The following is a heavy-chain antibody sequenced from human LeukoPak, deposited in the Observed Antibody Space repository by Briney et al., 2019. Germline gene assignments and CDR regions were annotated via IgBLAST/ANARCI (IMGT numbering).Heavy chain of an antibody. D-gene: IGHD3-22*01. V-gene: IGHV4-4*07. J-gene: IGHJ3*02. CDR3: AGGGKYYYDSSGYYLDDAFDI. Sequence: SETLSLTCTVSGYSISSGYYWGWIRQPAGNGLEWIGRIYTSGSTNYNPSLKSRVTMSVDTSKNQFSLKLSSVTAADTAVYYCAGGGKYYYDSSGYYLDDAFDIWGQGTMVTVSS. CDR2: IYTSGST. CDR1: GYSISSGYY.